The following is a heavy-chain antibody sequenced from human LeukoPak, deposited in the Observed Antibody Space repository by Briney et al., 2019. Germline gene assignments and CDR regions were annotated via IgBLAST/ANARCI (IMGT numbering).Heavy chain of an antibody. J-gene: IGHJ4*02. CDR1: GFTFSRYS. CDR2: ISSSSSTI. Sequence: GGSLILSCAASGFTFSRYSMNWARQAPGKGLQWVSYISSSSSTIYYADSVKGRFTTSRDNVKNSMYLQTNTLRAEDTAVYYCARDGGSGCSYFDYWGQGTLVTVSS. CDR3: ARDGGSGCSYFDY. V-gene: IGHV3-48*01. D-gene: IGHD6-19*01.